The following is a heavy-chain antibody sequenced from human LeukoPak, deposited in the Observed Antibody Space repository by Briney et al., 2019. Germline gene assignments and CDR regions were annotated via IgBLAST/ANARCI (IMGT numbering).Heavy chain of an antibody. CDR3: GRGGSGWSPSVSFLTDAFDI. CDR1: GGSISSYC. J-gene: IGHJ3*02. CDR2: IYTSGST. Sequence: SETLSLTCTVSGGSISSYCWSWIRQPAGEGLEWIGRIYTSGSTNYNPSLKRRVTMSVDTSKNQFSLKLSSVTAADTAVDYCGRGGSGWSPSVSFLTDAFDIWGQGTMVTASS. V-gene: IGHV4-4*07. D-gene: IGHD6-19*01.